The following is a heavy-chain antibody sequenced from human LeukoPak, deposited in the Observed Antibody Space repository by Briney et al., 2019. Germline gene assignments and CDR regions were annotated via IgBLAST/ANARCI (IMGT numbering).Heavy chain of an antibody. V-gene: IGHV4-38-2*02. J-gene: IGHJ4*02. CDR2: IYHSGST. CDR1: GYSISSGYY. D-gene: IGHD3-10*01. CDR3: ARDLWFGAFDY. Sequence: SETLSLTCAVSGYSISSGYYWGRIRQPPGKGLEWIGSIYHSGSTYYNPSLKSRVTISVDTSKNQFSLKLSSVTAADTAVYYCARDLWFGAFDYWGQGTLVTVSS.